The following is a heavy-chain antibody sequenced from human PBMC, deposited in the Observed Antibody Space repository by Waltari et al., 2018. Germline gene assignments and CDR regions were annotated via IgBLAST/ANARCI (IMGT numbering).Heavy chain of an antibody. CDR2: IYYSGST. J-gene: IGHJ4*02. CDR1: GGSISSYY. D-gene: IGHD1-26*01. V-gene: IGHV4-59*08. Sequence: QVQLQESGPGLVKPSETLSLTCTVSGGSISSYYWSWIRQPPGKGLEWIGYIYYSGSTNYNPSLKSRITISVDTSKNQFSLKLSSVTAADTAVYYCAGHVSSPEPAPFDYWGQGTLVTVSS. CDR3: AGHVSSPEPAPFDY.